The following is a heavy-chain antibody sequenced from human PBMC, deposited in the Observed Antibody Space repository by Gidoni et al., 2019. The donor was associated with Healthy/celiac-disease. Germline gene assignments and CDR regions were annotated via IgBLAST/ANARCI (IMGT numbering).Heavy chain of an antibody. D-gene: IGHD3-10*01. CDR3: AKGGFGELGYYYYGMDV. Sequence: EVQLLESGGGLVQPGGSLRLSCADSGFTFSSYAMSWVRQAPGKGLEWVSAISGSGGSTYYADSVKGRFTISRDNSKNTLYLQMNSLRAEDTAVYYCAKGGFGELGYYYYGMDVWGQGTTVTVSS. CDR2: ISGSGGST. CDR1: GFTFSSYA. V-gene: IGHV3-23*01. J-gene: IGHJ6*02.